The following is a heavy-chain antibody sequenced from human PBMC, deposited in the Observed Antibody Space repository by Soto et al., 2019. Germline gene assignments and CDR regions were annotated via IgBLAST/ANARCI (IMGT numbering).Heavy chain of an antibody. CDR3: ANTWLSPEQFDY. J-gene: IGHJ4*02. CDR2: ISGSGVST. Sequence: PGGSLRLSCAASGFTFSSYAMSWVRQAPGKGLEWVSAISGSGVSTYYADSVKGRFTISRDNSKNTLYLQMNSLRAEDTAVYYCANTWLSPEQFDYWGQGTLVTVSS. V-gene: IGHV3-23*01. D-gene: IGHD6-19*01. CDR1: GFTFSSYA.